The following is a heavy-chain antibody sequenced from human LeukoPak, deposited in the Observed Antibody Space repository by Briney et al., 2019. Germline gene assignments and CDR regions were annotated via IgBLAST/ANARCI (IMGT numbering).Heavy chain of an antibody. CDR1: GGSISSYY. J-gene: IGHJ6*03. D-gene: IGHD3-3*01. V-gene: IGHV4-59*01. CDR3: AKCYDYWSGYYYMDV. Sequence: PSETLSLTCTVSGGSISSYYWSWIRQPPGKGLEWIGYIYYTGSTNYNPSLKSRVTISVDTSKNQFSLNLSSVTAADTAVYYCAKCYDYWSGYYYMDVWGKGTTVTVSS. CDR2: IYYTGST.